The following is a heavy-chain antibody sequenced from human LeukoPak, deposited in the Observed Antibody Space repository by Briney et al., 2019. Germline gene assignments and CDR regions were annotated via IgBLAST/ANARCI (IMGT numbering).Heavy chain of an antibody. CDR2: ISYDGSNK. Sequence: GGSLRLSCAASGFTFSSYGMHWVRQAPGKGLEWVAVISYDGSNKYYADSVKGRFTISRDNSKNTLYLQMNSLKTEDTAVYYYTRGRYCSSTSCYVGYYYYYMDVWGKGTTVTVSS. D-gene: IGHD2-2*01. J-gene: IGHJ6*03. V-gene: IGHV3-30*03. CDR3: TRGRYCSSTSCYVGYYYYYMDV. CDR1: GFTFSSYG.